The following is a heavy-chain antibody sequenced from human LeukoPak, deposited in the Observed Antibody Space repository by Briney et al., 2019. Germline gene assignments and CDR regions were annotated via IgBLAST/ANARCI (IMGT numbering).Heavy chain of an antibody. CDR1: GYTFTSYG. CDR2: ISAYNGKT. CDR3: ARDRGIQLWLPGY. V-gene: IGHV1-18*01. J-gene: IGHJ4*02. D-gene: IGHD5-18*01. Sequence: ASVKVSCKASGYTFTSYGISWVGQAPGQGLEGMGWISAYNGKTNYAQKLQGRVTMTTHTSTSTAYMELRSLRSDDTAVYYCARDRGIQLWLPGYWGQGTLVTVSS.